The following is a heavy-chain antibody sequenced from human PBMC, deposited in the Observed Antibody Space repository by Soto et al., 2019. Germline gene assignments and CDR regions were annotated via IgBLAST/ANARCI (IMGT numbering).Heavy chain of an antibody. J-gene: IGHJ6*02. CDR3: ARDYSNYGPNFHGMDV. Sequence: SETLSLTCAVSGGSISSGGYSWSWIRQPPGKGLEWIGYIYHSGSTYYNPSLKSRVTISVDRSKNQFSPKLSSVTAADTAVYYCARDYSNYGPNFHGMDVWGQGTTVTVSS. CDR2: IYHSGST. V-gene: IGHV4-30-2*01. CDR1: GGSISSGGYS. D-gene: IGHD4-4*01.